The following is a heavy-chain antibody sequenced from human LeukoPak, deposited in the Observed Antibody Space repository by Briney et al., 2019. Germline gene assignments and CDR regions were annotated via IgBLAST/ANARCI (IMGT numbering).Heavy chain of an antibody. CDR2: ISAYNGNA. V-gene: IGHV1-18*01. D-gene: IGHD3-22*01. CDR1: GYTFTSYG. Sequence: VASVKVSCKASGYTFTSYGISWVRQAPGQGLEWMGWISAYNGNANYAQKLQGRVTMTTDTSTSTAYMELRSLRSDDTAVYYCATAKTSSGYYYDWYFDLWGRGTLVTVSS. J-gene: IGHJ2*01. CDR3: ATAKTSSGYYYDWYFDL.